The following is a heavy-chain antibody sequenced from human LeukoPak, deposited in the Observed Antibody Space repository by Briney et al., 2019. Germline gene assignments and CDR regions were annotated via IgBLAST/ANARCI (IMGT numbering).Heavy chain of an antibody. J-gene: IGHJ5*02. CDR2: INPNSGGT. D-gene: IGHD3-10*01. CDR1: GYTFTRYY. Sequence: ASVTVSCKASGYTFTRYYIHWVRQAPGQGLEWMGWINPNSGGTNYAQKFQGRVTMTRDTSISTAYMELSRLRSDDTAVYYCARVTLLWFGTFDPWGQGTLVTVSS. V-gene: IGHV1-2*02. CDR3: ARVTLLWFGTFDP.